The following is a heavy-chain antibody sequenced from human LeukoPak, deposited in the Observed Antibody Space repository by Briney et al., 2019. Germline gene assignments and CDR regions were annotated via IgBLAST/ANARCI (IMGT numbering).Heavy chain of an antibody. CDR3: ARGRVRGVIITPYYYYGMDV. V-gene: IGHV4-4*02. J-gene: IGHJ6*04. CDR2: NYHSGGT. CDR1: GGSISSSNW. D-gene: IGHD3-10*01. Sequence: SGTLSLTFAVSGGSISSSNWWRWVRQPPPKGLEWSGGNYHSGGTNYNPSLKSRVTISVDKSKNQFSLKLSSVTAADTAVYYCARGRVRGVIITPYYYYGMDVWGKGTTVTVSS.